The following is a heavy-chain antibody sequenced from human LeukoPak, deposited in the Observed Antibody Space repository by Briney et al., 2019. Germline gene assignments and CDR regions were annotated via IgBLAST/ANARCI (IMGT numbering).Heavy chain of an antibody. CDR2: INHSGST. J-gene: IGHJ4*02. Sequence: SETLSLTRAVYGGSFSGYYWSWIRQPPGKGLEWIGEINHSGSTNYNPSLKSRVTISVDTSKNQFSLKLSSVTAADTAVYYCARGKRYYYGSGSPYFDYWGQGTLVTVSS. D-gene: IGHD3-10*01. CDR3: ARGKRYYYGSGSPYFDY. CDR1: GGSFSGYY. V-gene: IGHV4-34*01.